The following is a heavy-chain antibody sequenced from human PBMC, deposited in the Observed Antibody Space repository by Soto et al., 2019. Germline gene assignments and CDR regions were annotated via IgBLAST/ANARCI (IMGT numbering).Heavy chain of an antibody. CDR3: ARDLRITMVRGVIGQAY. CDR2: ISAYNGNT. CDR1: GYTFTSYG. J-gene: IGHJ4*02. D-gene: IGHD3-10*01. V-gene: IGHV1-18*04. Sequence: GASVKVSCRASGYTFTSYGISWVRQAPGQGLEWMGWISAYNGNTNYAQKLQGRVTMTTDTSTSTAYMELRSLRSDDTAVYYCARDLRITMVRGVIGQAYWGQGTLVTV.